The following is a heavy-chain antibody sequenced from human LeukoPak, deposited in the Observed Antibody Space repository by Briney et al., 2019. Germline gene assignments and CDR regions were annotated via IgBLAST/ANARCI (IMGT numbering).Heavy chain of an antibody. CDR3: ARDHDFWSGPTGYFDY. V-gene: IGHV3-9*01. CDR1: GFTFDDYA. D-gene: IGHD3-3*01. Sequence: PGGSLRLSCAASGFTFDDYAMHWVRQAPGKGLEWVSGISWNSGSIGYADSVKGRFTISRDNAKNSLYLQMNSLRAEDTAVYYCARDHDFWSGPTGYFDYWGQGTLVTVSS. CDR2: ISWNSGSI. J-gene: IGHJ4*02.